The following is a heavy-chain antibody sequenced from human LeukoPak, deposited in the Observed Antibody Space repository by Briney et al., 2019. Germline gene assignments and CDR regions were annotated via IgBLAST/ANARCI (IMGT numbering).Heavy chain of an antibody. CDR2: INAGNGDT. Sequence: ASVKVSCKASGYTFPGYNIHWMRRAPGQRLEWIGWINAGNGDTKSSQKFQGRVTMTRDTSTSTVYMELSSLRSEDTAVYYCAREIRSVAVTGTGCDYWGQGTLVSVSS. V-gene: IGHV1-3*01. D-gene: IGHD6-19*01. J-gene: IGHJ4*02. CDR1: GYTFPGYN. CDR3: AREIRSVAVTGTGCDY.